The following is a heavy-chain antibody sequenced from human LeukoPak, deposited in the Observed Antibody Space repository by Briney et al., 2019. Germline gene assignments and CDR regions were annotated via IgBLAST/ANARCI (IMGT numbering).Heavy chain of an antibody. V-gene: IGHV1-69*04. CDR2: IIPILGIA. CDR1: GGTFSSYA. D-gene: IGHD2-15*01. CDR3: ATHWDIVVVVAATPYGMDV. Sequence: SVKVSCKASGGTFSSYAISWVRQAPGQGLEWMGRIIPILGIANYAQKFQGRVTITADKSTSTAYMEPSSLRSEETAVYYCATHWDIVVVVAATPYGMDVWGQGTTVTVSS. J-gene: IGHJ6*02.